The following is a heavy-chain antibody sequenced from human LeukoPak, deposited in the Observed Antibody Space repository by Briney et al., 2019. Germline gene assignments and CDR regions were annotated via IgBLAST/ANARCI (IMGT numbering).Heavy chain of an antibody. CDR2: INHSGST. Sequence: PSETLSLTCAVYGGSFSGYYWSWIRQPPGKGLEWIGEINHSGSTNYNPSLKSRVTISVDTSKNQFSLKLSSVTAADTAVYYCARELEPGAFDIWGQGTMVTVSS. CDR3: ARELEPGAFDI. V-gene: IGHV4-34*01. J-gene: IGHJ3*02. D-gene: IGHD1-14*01. CDR1: GGSFSGYY.